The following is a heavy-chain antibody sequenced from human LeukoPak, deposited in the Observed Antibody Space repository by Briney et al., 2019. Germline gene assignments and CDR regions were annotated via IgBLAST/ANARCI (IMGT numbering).Heavy chain of an antibody. J-gene: IGHJ4*02. Sequence: ASVKVSCKASGGTFSSYAISWVRQAPGQGLEWMGRIIPILGIANYAQKFQGRVTITADKSTSTAYMELSSLRSEDTAVYYCASTGLATISYDYWGQGTLVTVSS. CDR3: ASTGLATISYDY. D-gene: IGHD5-12*01. CDR2: IIPILGIA. V-gene: IGHV1-69*04. CDR1: GGTFSSYA.